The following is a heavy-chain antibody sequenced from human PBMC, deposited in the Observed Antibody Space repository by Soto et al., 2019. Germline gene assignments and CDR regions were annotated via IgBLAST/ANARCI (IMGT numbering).Heavy chain of an antibody. Sequence: QVQLEQSGAEVKKPGSSVKVSCKASGGTLSDHGVAWLRQAPGQGLEWMGGTIPVFNTAKYAQKFQGRVTVTADKFTNTAYMALSSLRSEHTAFYFCARGVYGLGNYYTGPSAFDIWGQGTMVIVSS. CDR2: TIPVFNTA. V-gene: IGHV1-69*06. J-gene: IGHJ3*02. CDR1: GGTLSDHG. D-gene: IGHD3-10*01. CDR3: ARGVYGLGNYYTGPSAFDI.